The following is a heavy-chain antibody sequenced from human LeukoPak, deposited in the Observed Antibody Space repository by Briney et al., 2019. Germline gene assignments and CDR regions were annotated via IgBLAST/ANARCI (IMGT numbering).Heavy chain of an antibody. CDR2: ISYDGSNK. D-gene: IGHD3-9*01. CDR3: AKDVSPLRYFDWLPSD. Sequence: PGGSLRLSCAASGFTFSSYGMHWVRQAPGKGLEWVAVISYDGSNKYYADSVKGRFTISRYNSKNTLYLQMNSLRAEDTAVYYCAKDVSPLRYFDWLPSDWGQGTLVTVSS. CDR1: GFTFSSYG. V-gene: IGHV3-30*18. J-gene: IGHJ4*02.